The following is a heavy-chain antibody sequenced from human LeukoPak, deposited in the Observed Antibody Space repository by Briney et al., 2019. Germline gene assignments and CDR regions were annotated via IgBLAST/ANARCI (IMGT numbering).Heavy chain of an antibody. V-gene: IGHV1-8*01. D-gene: IGHD6-13*01. CDR3: ARGIAAAGMGEGWFDP. Sequence: ASVKVSCKASGYTFTSYDINWVRQATGQGLEWMGWMNPNSGNTGYAQKFQGRVTMTRNTSISTAYMELSRLRSDDTAVYYCARGIAAAGMGEGWFDPWGQGTLVTVSS. CDR1: GYTFTSYD. J-gene: IGHJ5*02. CDR2: MNPNSGNT.